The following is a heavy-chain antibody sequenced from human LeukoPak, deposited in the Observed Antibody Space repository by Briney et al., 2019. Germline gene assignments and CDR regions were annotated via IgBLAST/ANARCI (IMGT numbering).Heavy chain of an antibody. CDR3: ARVHYSGYGDYYYYYMDV. V-gene: IGHV3-21*01. D-gene: IGHD5-12*01. CDR2: ISSSSSYI. Sequence: GGSLRLSCAPSGFTFSSYSMNWVRQAPGKGLEWVSSISSSSSYIYYTDSVKGRFTISRDNAKNSLYLQMNSLRAEDTAVYYCARVHYSGYGDYYYYYMDVWGKGTTVTISS. J-gene: IGHJ6*03. CDR1: GFTFSSYS.